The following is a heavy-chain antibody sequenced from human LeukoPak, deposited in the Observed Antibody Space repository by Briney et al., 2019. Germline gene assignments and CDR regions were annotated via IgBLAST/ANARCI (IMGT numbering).Heavy chain of an antibody. CDR1: GYTFTSYD. Sequence: ASVKVSCKASGYTFTSYDINWVRQATGQGLEWMGWMNPNSGNTGYAQEFQGRVTMTRNTSISTAYMELSSLRSEDTAVYYCARGSMLGATSTPQFDYWGQGTLVTVSS. V-gene: IGHV1-8*01. D-gene: IGHD1-26*01. CDR2: MNPNSGNT. J-gene: IGHJ4*02. CDR3: ARGSMLGATSTPQFDY.